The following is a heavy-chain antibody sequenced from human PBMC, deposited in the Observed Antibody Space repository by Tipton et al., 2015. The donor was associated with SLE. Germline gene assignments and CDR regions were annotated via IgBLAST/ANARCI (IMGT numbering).Heavy chain of an antibody. D-gene: IGHD1-7*01. J-gene: IGHJ4*02. CDR2: INHSGST. V-gene: IGHV4-4*01. CDR1: GGSISSSNW. CDR3: ARAVRAGTTSFFDY. Sequence: TLSLTCAVSGGSISSSNWWSWIRQPPGKGLEWIGEINHSGSTNYNPSLKSRVTLSVDMSKNQFSLKLSSVTAADTAVYFCARAVRAGTTSFFDYWGQGTLVTVSS.